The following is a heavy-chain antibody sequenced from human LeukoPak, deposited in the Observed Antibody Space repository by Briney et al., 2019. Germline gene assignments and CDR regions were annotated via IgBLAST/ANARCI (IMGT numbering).Heavy chain of an antibody. Sequence: SETLSLTCTVSGVSISSTSYYWGWIRQPPGKGLEWIASIYYSGSTNYNPSLKSRVTISVDTSKNQFSLKLSSATAADTAVYYCARGQRSDAGWGLYYYYYYIDVWGKGTTVTVSS. V-gene: IGHV4-39*07. J-gene: IGHJ6*03. D-gene: IGHD3-10*01. CDR1: GVSISSTSYY. CDR2: IYYSGST. CDR3: ARGQRSDAGWGLYYYYYYIDV.